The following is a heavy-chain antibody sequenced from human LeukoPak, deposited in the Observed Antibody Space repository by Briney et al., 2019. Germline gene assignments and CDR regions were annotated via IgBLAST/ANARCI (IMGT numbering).Heavy chain of an antibody. CDR2: IIPIFGTA. CDR1: GGTFSSYA. CDR3: ARHYYYDSSGYYLNGAFDI. J-gene: IGHJ3*02. V-gene: IGHV1-69*13. D-gene: IGHD3-22*01. Sequence: SVKVSCKASGGTFSSYAISWVRQAPGQGLEWMGGIIPIFGTANYAQKFQGRVTITADESTSTAYMELSSLRSEDTAVYYCARHYYYDSSGYYLNGAFDIWGQGTMVTVSS.